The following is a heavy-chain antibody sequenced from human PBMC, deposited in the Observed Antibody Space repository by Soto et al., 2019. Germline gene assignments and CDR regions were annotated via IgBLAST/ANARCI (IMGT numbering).Heavy chain of an antibody. J-gene: IGHJ3*02. D-gene: IGHD3-10*01. CDR1: GFTVSSNY. Sequence: EVQLVESGGGLVQPGGSLRLSCAASGFTVSSNYMSWVRQAPGKGLEWVSVIYSGGSTYYADSVKGRFTISRHNSKNTLYLQMNSLRAEDTAVYYCARALYGSGSYQVIDAFAIWGQGTMVTVSS. V-gene: IGHV3-53*04. CDR3: ARALYGSGSYQVIDAFAI. CDR2: IYSGGST.